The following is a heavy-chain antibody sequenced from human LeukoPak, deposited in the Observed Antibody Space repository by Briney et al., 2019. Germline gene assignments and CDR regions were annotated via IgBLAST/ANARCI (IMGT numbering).Heavy chain of an antibody. CDR1: GYTFTGYY. J-gene: IGHJ6*03. D-gene: IGHD1-26*01. CDR2: INPNSGGT. Sequence: ASVKVSCKASGYTFTGYYMHWVRQAPGQGLEWMGWINPNSGGTNYARKFQGRVTMTRDTSISTAYMELSRLRSDDTAVYYCAILSGSYYYYYMDVWGKGTTVTVSS. CDR3: AILSGSYYYYYMDV. V-gene: IGHV1-2*02.